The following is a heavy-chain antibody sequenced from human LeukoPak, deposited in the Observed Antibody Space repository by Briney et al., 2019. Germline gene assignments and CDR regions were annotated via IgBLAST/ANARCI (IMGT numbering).Heavy chain of an antibody. J-gene: IGHJ4*02. CDR2: ISGSGGST. CDR3: AKDALLVPAADFDY. CDR1: GGSFSGYY. D-gene: IGHD2-2*01. V-gene: IGHV3-23*01. Sequence: ETLSLTCAVYGGSFSGYYWSWIRQPPGKGLEWVSAISGSGGSTYYADSVKGRFTISRDNSKNTLYLQMNSLRAEDTAVYYCAKDALLVPAADFDYWGQGTLVTVSS.